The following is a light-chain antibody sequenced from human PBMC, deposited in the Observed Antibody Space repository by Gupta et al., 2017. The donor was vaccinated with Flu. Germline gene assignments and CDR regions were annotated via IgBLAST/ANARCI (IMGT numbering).Light chain of an antibody. CDR2: KAS. V-gene: IGKV1-5*03. CDR1: QSISSW. Sequence: DIQMTQSPSTLSASVGDRVTITCRASQSISSWLAWYQQKPGKAPKLLIYKASRVESGVPSRFSGSGSGTEFTLTISSLQPDDFATYYCQQENSYPYTFGQGTKLEIK. CDR3: QQENSYPYT. J-gene: IGKJ2*01.